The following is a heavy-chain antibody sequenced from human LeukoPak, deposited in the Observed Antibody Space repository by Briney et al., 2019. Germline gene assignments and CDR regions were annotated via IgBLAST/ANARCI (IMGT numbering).Heavy chain of an antibody. CDR2: ISWNSGSI. V-gene: IGHV3-9*01. D-gene: IGHD2-2*01. CDR3: AKDPSAYSCSSTRCYFDY. J-gene: IGHJ4*02. Sequence: GGSLRLSCAASGFTFDDYAMHWVRQAPGKGLEWVSGISWNSGSIGYADSVKGRFTISRDNAKNSLYLQMNSLRAEDTALYYCAKDPSAYSCSSTRCYFDYWGQGTLLTVSS. CDR1: GFTFDDYA.